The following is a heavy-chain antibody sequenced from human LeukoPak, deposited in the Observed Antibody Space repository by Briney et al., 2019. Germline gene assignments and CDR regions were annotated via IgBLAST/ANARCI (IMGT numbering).Heavy chain of an antibody. J-gene: IGHJ4*02. CDR2: IKQDGSEK. V-gene: IGHV3-7*01. D-gene: IGHD5-12*01. CDR1: GFTFSSYA. Sequence: GGSLRLSCAASGFTFSSYAMSWVRQAPGKGLEWVANIKQDGSEKYYVDSVKGRFTISRDNAKNSLYLQMNSLRAEDTAVYYCARIFFSGYDLYFDYWGQGTLVTVSS. CDR3: ARIFFSGYDLYFDY.